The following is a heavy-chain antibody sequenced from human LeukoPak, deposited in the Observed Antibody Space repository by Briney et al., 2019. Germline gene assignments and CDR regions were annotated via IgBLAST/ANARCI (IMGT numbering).Heavy chain of an antibody. CDR2: IYHSGST. CDR1: GGSISSSNW. J-gene: IGHJ6*02. D-gene: IGHD2-2*01. CDR3: ARVVVVPAAIESYGMDV. Sequence: SETLSLTCAVSGGSISSSNWWSWVRQPPGKGLEWIGEIYHSGSTNYNPSLKSRVTISVDKSKNQFSLKLSSVTAADTAVYYCARVVVVPAAIESYGMDVWGQGTTVTVSS. V-gene: IGHV4-4*02.